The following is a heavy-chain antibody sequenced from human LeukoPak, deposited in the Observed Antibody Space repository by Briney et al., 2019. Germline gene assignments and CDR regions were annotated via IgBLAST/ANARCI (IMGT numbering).Heavy chain of an antibody. V-gene: IGHV5-51*01. J-gene: IGHJ6*03. D-gene: IGHD3-10*01. CDR1: GYSFTSYW. Sequence: GESLKISCKGSGYSFTSYWIGWVRQMPGKVLEWMGSIYPGDSDTRYSPSFQGQVTISADKSISTAYLQWSSLKASDTAMYYCARAWFGGHPYIPYYYMDVWGKGTTVTISS. CDR3: ARAWFGGHPYIPYYYMDV. CDR2: IYPGDSDT.